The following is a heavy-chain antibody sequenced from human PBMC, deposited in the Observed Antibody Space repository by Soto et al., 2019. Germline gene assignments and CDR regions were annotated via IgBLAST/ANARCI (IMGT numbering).Heavy chain of an antibody. CDR2: IYYSGST. Sequence: PSETLSLTCTVSGGSISSGDYYWSWIRQPPGKGLEWIGYIYYSGSTYYNPSLKSRVTISVDTSKNQFSLKLSSVTAADTAVYYCAREYRLHHYMDVWGKGTTVTVSS. J-gene: IGHJ6*03. V-gene: IGHV4-30-4*01. CDR3: AREYRLHHYMDV. D-gene: IGHD1-1*01. CDR1: GGSISSGDYY.